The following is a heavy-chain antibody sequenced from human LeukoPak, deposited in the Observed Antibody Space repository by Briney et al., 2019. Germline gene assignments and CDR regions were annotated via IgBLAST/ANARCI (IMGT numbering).Heavy chain of an antibody. J-gene: IGHJ4*02. Sequence: SETLSLTCTVSGGSISSYYWSWIREPPGKGLEWIGYIYYSGSTNYNPSLKSRVTISVDTSKNQFSLKLSSVTAADTAVYYCARGDYYGSGSRYFDYWGQGIQVTVSS. V-gene: IGHV4-59*01. D-gene: IGHD3-10*01. CDR1: GGSISSYY. CDR3: ARGDYYGSGSRYFDY. CDR2: IYYSGST.